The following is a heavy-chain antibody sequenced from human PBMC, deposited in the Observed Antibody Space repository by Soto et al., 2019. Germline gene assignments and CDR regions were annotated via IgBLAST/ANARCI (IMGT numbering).Heavy chain of an antibody. V-gene: IGHV3-9*01. CDR2: ISWNSGSI. J-gene: IGHJ6*03. D-gene: IGHD2-15*01. Sequence: GGSQRVSWGGAGVNFVDFGVRWFRQAPGKGLEWVSGISWNSGSIGYAEAVKGRFTISRDNAKNSLYLQMNSLRAEDTALYYCAKAACSGGSCYRLGYYYMAVWGKGTAVTVSS. CDR1: GVNFVDFG. CDR3: AKAACSGGSCYRLGYYYMAV.